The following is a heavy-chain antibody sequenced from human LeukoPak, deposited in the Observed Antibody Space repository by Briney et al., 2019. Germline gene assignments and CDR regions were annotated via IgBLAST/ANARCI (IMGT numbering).Heavy chain of an antibody. V-gene: IGHV3-23*01. D-gene: IGHD3-16*01. Sequence: GGSLRLSCAASGFTFGSFAMNWVRQAPGKGLEWISGISGSGGSRDYADSVTGRFIISRDNSKNTLYLQMNSLKAEDTAVYYCAKSPRRLGPLDYWGQGTLVTVSS. CDR1: GFTFGSFA. CDR3: AKSPRRLGPLDY. CDR2: ISGSGGSR. J-gene: IGHJ4*02.